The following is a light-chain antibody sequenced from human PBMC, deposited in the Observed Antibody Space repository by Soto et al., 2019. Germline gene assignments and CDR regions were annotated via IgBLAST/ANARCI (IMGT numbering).Light chain of an antibody. Sequence: IQMTQSPSSLSASVGDSVTVTCRASQTINIYLNSYQQKPGKAPPLLIYGASSMQSGVPSRFPGGGSRTDFTLTITSLQPEDFAAYYCQQCYSSPYTFGQGTKLEIK. V-gene: IGKV1-39*01. CDR2: GAS. CDR1: QTINIY. CDR3: QQCYSSPYT. J-gene: IGKJ2*01.